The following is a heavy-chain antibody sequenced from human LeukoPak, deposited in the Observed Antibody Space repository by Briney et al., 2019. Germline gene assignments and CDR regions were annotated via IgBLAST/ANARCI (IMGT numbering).Heavy chain of an antibody. J-gene: IGHJ4*02. D-gene: IGHD2-15*01. CDR2: IWSDGNEK. Sequence: PGGSLNFSGAPSGLSLITYGMTWARQAPGKGLEGVTFIWSDGNEKYYADSVKGRFTISRDNSKSTLFLQMNSLRGEDAAVYYCSQERDRRGYFDHWGQGTLVTVSS. V-gene: IGHV3-30*02. CDR1: GLSLITYG. CDR3: SQERDRRGYFDH.